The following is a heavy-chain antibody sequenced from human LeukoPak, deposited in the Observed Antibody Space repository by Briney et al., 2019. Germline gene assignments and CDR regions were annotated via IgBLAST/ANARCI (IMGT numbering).Heavy chain of an antibody. CDR3: ARVKAAGTIAGDFDY. V-gene: IGHV3-21*01. J-gene: IGHJ4*02. CDR2: ISSSSSYI. CDR1: GFTFSSYS. Sequence: GGSLRLSCAASGFTFSSYSMNWVRQAPGKGLEWVSSISSSSSYIYYADSVKGRFTISRDNAKNSLYLQMNSLRAEDTAVYYCARVKAAGTIAGDFDYWGQGTLVTVSS. D-gene: IGHD6-13*01.